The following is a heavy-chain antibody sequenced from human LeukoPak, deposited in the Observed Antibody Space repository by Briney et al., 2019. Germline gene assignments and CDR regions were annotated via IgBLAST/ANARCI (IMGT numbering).Heavy chain of an antibody. CDR2: IYYSGYT. D-gene: IGHD3-16*01. CDR1: GGSLSSYY. J-gene: IGHJ6*03. Sequence: SEALSLTCTVSGGSLSSYYWSWLRQPPGRGLEYIGYIYYSGYTNYNPSLTSRVTISVDTSKNQFSLKLSSVTAADTAVYYCARETSQKGAHYMDVWGKGTTVTISS. CDR3: ARETSQKGAHYMDV. V-gene: IGHV4-59*01.